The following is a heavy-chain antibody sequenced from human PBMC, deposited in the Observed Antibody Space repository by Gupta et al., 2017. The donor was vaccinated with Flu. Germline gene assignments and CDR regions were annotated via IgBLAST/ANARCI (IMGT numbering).Heavy chain of an antibody. Sequence: QVQLQESGPGLVKPSQTLSLTCTVSGGSISSGSYYWSWLRQPAGKGLEWIGRIYTSGSTNYNPSLKSRVTISVDTSKNQFSLKLSSVTAADTAVYYCARVSGSEQWLVHWFDPWGQGTLVTVSS. V-gene: IGHV4-61*02. CDR1: GGSISSGSYY. J-gene: IGHJ5*02. CDR3: ARVSGSEQWLVHWFDP. CDR2: IYTSGST. D-gene: IGHD6-19*01.